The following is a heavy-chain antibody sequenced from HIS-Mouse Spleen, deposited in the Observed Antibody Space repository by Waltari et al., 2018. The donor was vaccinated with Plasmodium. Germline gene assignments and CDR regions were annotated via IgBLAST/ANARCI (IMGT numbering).Heavy chain of an antibody. CDR1: GFTFSSYA. CDR2: ISYDGSNK. V-gene: IGHV3-30-3*02. Sequence: QVQLVESGGGVVQPGRSLRLSCAASGFTFSSYAMHWVRQAPGKGLELVAVISYDGSNKYYADSVKGRFTISRDNSKNTLDLQMNSLRAEDTAVYDCAKSSKGTGDLWDYWGQGTLVTVSS. D-gene: IGHD7-27*01. CDR3: AKSSKGTGDLWDY. J-gene: IGHJ4*02.